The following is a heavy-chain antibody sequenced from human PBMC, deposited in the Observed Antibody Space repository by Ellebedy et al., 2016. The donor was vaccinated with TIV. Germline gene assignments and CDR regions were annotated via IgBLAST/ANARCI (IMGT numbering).Heavy chain of an antibody. CDR2: LSGSGVNT. CDR3: AKGSTVELDAFDI. D-gene: IGHD1-26*01. Sequence: GESLKISCAASGLSLGNYVMTWVRQAPGKGLEWVSSLSGSGVNTNYADSVKGRFTISRDNSKNTLYLQMSSLRADDTAVYYCAKGSTVELDAFDIWGQGTMVTVSS. CDR1: GLSLGNYV. V-gene: IGHV3-23*01. J-gene: IGHJ3*02.